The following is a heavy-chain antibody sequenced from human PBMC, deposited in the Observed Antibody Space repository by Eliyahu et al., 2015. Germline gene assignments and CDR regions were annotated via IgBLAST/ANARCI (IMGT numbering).Heavy chain of an antibody. J-gene: IGHJ4*02. D-gene: IGHD5-18*01. V-gene: IGHV4-59*09. CDR3: ARGYSYGAYYFDY. Sequence: LWSRVTISVDTSKNQFSLKLSSVTAADTAVYYCARGYSYGAYYFDYWGQGTLVTVSS.